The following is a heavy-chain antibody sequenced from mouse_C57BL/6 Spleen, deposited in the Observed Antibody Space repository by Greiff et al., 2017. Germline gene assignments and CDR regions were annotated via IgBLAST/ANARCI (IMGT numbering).Heavy chain of an antibody. V-gene: IGHV10-1*01. Sequence: EVQLVESGGGLVQPKGSLKLSCAASGFSFNTYAMNWVRQAPGKGLEWVARIRSKSNNYATYYADSVKDRFTISRDDSESMLYLQMNNLKTEDTAMYYCVGDLSWYFDVWGTGTTVTVSS. CDR3: VGDLSWYFDV. J-gene: IGHJ1*03. CDR2: IRSKSNNYAT. CDR1: GFSFNTYA.